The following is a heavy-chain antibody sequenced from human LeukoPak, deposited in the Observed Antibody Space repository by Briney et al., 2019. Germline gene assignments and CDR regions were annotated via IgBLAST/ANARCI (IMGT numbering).Heavy chain of an antibody. Sequence: SETLSLTCTVSGGSITSSSYYWGWIRQPPGKGLEWIATIYYSGSTKYNPSLKSRVTISVDTSKNQFSLKLRSVTAADTAVYYCARGARAGYNLEPFDYWGQGTLVTVSS. V-gene: IGHV4-61*05. CDR1: GGSITSSSYY. J-gene: IGHJ4*02. CDR3: ARGARAGYNLEPFDY. D-gene: IGHD5-24*01. CDR2: IYYSGST.